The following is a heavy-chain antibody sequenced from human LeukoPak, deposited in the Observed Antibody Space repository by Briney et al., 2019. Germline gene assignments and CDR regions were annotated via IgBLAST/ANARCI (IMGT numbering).Heavy chain of an antibody. CDR2: IYTSGST. Sequence: SETLSLTCTVSGGSITNYYWSWIRQPAGKGLEWIGRIYTSGSTSYNPSLKSRVTMSIDTSKNQSSLKLSSVTAADTAVYYCARGCSSTSCWLRMDVWGQGTTVTVSS. CDR1: GGSITNYY. D-gene: IGHD2-2*01. V-gene: IGHV4-4*07. J-gene: IGHJ6*02. CDR3: ARGCSSTSCWLRMDV.